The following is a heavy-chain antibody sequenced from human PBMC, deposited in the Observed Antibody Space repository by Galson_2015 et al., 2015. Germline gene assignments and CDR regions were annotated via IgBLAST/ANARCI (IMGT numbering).Heavy chain of an antibody. CDR2: ISSSSSYM. V-gene: IGHV3-21*01. D-gene: IGHD6-13*01. J-gene: IGHJ4*02. CDR1: GFTFSSYR. CDR3: ARYSSSWYGTILDY. Sequence: SLRLSCAASGFTFSSYRMNWVRQAPGKGLEWVSSISSSSSYMYYADSVKGRFTISRDNAKNSLYLQMNSLRAEDTAVYYCARYSSSWYGTILDYWGQGTLVTVSS.